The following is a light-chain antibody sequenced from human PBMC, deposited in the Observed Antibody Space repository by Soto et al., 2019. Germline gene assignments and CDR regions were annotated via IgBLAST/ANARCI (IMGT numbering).Light chain of an antibody. CDR3: QHYGSSPRT. J-gene: IGKJ4*01. V-gene: IGKV3-20*01. CDR2: GAS. CDR1: QTVSSSH. Sequence: EIVLTQSPGTLSLSPGERATLSCRASQTVSSSHLAWYQQKPGQAPNLLIYGASSRATGIPDRFSGSGSGTDFTLTISRLEPEDFAVYYCQHYGSSPRTFAGGTRVAIK.